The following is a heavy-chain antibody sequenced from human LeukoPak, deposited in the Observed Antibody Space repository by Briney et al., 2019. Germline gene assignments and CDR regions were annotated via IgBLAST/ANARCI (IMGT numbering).Heavy chain of an antibody. CDR3: ARDINYGYWYFDL. D-gene: IGHD4-17*01. J-gene: IGHJ2*01. V-gene: IGHV4-59*01. CDR2: IYYSGST. CDR1: GGSISKYY. Sequence: SETLSLTCTVSGGSISKYYWSWIRQPPGKGLEWIGYIYYSGSTNYNPSLKSRVSISVDTSKNQFSLKLSSVTAADTAVYYCARDINYGYWYFDLWGRGTLVTVSS.